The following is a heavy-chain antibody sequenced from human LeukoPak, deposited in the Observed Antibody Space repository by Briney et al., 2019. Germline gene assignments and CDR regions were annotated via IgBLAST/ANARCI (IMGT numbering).Heavy chain of an antibody. D-gene: IGHD3-16*01. CDR2: ISYGGTNK. J-gene: IGHJ4*02. Sequence: GRSLRLSCAASGFTFSGYAMHWVRQAPGKGLEWVAVISYGGTNKYYADSVKGRFTISRDDSKNTLYLQMDSLRAEDTAVYYCAKKLIHYDGNGFVDYWGQGILVTVSS. V-gene: IGHV3-30*18. CDR1: GFTFSGYA. CDR3: AKKLIHYDGNGFVDY.